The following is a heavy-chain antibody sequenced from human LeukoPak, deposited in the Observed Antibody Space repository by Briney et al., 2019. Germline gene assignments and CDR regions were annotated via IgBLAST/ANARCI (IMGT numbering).Heavy chain of an antibody. J-gene: IGHJ6*03. CDR2: IRYDGSNK. CDR1: GFTFSSYG. V-gene: IGHV3-30*02. D-gene: IGHD3-10*01. CDR3: AKVTYYYGSGKSPGNYYYYYMDV. Sequence: GGSLRLSCAASGFTFSSYGMHWVRQAPGKGLEWVAFIRYDGSNKYYADSVKGRFTISRDNSKNTLYLQMNSLRAEDTAVYYCAKVTYYYGSGKSPGNYYYYYMDVWGKGTTVTVSS.